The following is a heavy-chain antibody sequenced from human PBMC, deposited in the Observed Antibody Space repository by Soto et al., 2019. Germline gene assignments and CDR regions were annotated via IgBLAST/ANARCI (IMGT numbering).Heavy chain of an antibody. Sequence: PGGSLRLSCAASGFTFSSYAMSWVRQAPGKGLEWVSAISGSGGSTYYADSVKGRFTISRDNSKNTLYLQMNSLRAEDTAVYYCAKVYSSSHLTEYFQHWGQGTLVTXSS. V-gene: IGHV3-23*01. CDR3: AKVYSSSHLTEYFQH. J-gene: IGHJ1*01. CDR2: ISGSGGST. D-gene: IGHD6-13*01. CDR1: GFTFSSYA.